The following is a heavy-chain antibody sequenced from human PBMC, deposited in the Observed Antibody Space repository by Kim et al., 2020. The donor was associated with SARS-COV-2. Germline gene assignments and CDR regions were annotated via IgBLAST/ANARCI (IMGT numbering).Heavy chain of an antibody. V-gene: IGHV1-18*01. Sequence: YAQKLQGRVTMTTDTATSTAYMELRSLRSDDTAVYYCARAGGIAVRYFDLWGRGTLVTVSS. D-gene: IGHD6-19*01. J-gene: IGHJ2*01. CDR3: ARAGGIAVRYFDL.